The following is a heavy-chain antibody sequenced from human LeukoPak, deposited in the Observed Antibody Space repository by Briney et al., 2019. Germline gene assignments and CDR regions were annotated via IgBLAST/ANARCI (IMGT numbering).Heavy chain of an antibody. CDR3: ARYVRGFDY. CDR2: IYYSGST. V-gene: IGHV4-61*01. D-gene: IGHD3-16*01. Sequence: SETLSLTCTVSGGSVSSGSYYWSWIRQPPGKGLEWIGYIYYSGSTNYNPSLKSRVTISVDTSKNQFSLKLSSVTAADTAVYYCARYVRGFDYWGQGTLVTVSS. J-gene: IGHJ4*02. CDR1: GGSVSSGSYY.